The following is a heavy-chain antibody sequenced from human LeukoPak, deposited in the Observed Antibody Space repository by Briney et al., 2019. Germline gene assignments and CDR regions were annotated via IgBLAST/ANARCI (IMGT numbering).Heavy chain of an antibody. J-gene: IGHJ4*02. CDR1: GFTFSSYS. CDR2: ISSSSSTI. D-gene: IGHD4-17*01. Sequence: PGRSLRLSCAASGFTFSSYSMNWVRQAPGKGLEWVSYISSSSSTIYYADSVKGRFTISRDNAKNSLYLQMNSLRAEDTAVYYCAREMDYGDYPPPFDYWGQGTLVTVSS. V-gene: IGHV3-48*04. CDR3: AREMDYGDYPPPFDY.